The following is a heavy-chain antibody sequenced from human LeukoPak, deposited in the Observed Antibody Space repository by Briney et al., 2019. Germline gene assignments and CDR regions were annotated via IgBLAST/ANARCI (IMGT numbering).Heavy chain of an antibody. V-gene: IGHV3-23*01. CDR3: AKPTVYYYYYMDV. CDR1: GFTFSNYA. J-gene: IGHJ6*03. Sequence: GGSLRLSCAASGFTFSNYAMRWVRQAPGKGLEWVSAISGSGGSTYYADSVKGRFTISRDNSKNTLYLQMNSLRAEDTAVYYCAKPTVYYYYYMDVWGKGATVTVSS. CDR2: ISGSGGST.